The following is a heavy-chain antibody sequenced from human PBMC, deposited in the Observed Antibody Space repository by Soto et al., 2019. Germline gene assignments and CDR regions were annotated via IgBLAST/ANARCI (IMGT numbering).Heavy chain of an antibody. CDR2: IYPGDSDT. V-gene: IGHV5-51*01. D-gene: IGHD3-3*01. CDR3: ARQYYDFWSGFDLYYYYGMDV. Sequence: PGESLKISCKGSGYSFTSYWIGWVRQMPGKGLEWMGIIYPGDSDTRYSPSFQGQVTISADKSISTAYLQWSSLKASDTAMYYCARQYYDFWSGFDLYYYYGMDVWGQGTTVTRLL. CDR1: GYSFTSYW. J-gene: IGHJ6*02.